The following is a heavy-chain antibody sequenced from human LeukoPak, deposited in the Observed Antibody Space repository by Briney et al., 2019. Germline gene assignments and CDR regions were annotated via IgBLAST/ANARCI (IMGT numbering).Heavy chain of an antibody. J-gene: IGHJ3*02. D-gene: IGHD3-22*01. CDR3: ARLDYYDSSGYYQGLWAFDI. Sequence: PSETLSLTCTVSGGSISSYYWSWIRQPPGKGLEWIGYIYYSGSTNYNPSLKSRVTISVDTSKNQFSLKLSSVTAADTAVYYCARLDYYDSSGYYQGLWAFDIWGQGTMVTVSS. V-gene: IGHV4-59*08. CDR2: IYYSGST. CDR1: GGSISSYY.